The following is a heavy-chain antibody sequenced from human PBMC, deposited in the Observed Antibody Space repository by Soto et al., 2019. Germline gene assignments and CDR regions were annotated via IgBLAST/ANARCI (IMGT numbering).Heavy chain of an antibody. J-gene: IGHJ6*03. CDR3: AKGGRLHLGELSYYYYYYYMDV. D-gene: IGHD3-16*02. CDR2: ISGSGGST. Sequence: GGSLRLSCAASGFTFSSYAMSWVRQAPGKGLEWVSAISGSGGSTYYADSVKGRFTISRDNSKNTLYLQMNSLRAEDTAVYYCAKGGRLHLGELSYYYYYYYMDVWGKGTTVTVSS. V-gene: IGHV3-23*01. CDR1: GFTFSSYA.